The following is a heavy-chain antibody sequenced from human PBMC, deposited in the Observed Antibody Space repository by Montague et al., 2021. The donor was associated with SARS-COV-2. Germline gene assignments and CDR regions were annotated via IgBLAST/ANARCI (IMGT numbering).Heavy chain of an antibody. CDR1: GGSISSGCCY. Sequence: TLSLTCTVSGGSISSGCCYWSWLRQHTGKDLMWNSYIYHTASTXSTLYLKIPITVEKATCQDHFYLNLGSVTAADSAVYYCARDSGYYDSSGYSYAAFDIWGQGTKVTVSS. J-gene: IGHJ3*02. CDR2: IYHTAST. V-gene: IGHV4-31*01. D-gene: IGHD3-22*01. CDR3: ARDSGYYDSSGYSYAAFDI.